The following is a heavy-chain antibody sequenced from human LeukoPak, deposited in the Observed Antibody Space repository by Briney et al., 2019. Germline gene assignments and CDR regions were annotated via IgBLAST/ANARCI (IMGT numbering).Heavy chain of an antibody. V-gene: IGHV1-69*04. CDR3: ARDPTLYYFDY. CDR1: GGTFSSYA. J-gene: IGHJ4*02. Sequence: SVKVSCKASGGTFSSYAISWVRQAPGQGLEWMGWIIPILGIANYAQKFQGRVTITADKSTSTAYMELSSLRSEDTAVYYCARDPTLYYFDYWGQGTLVTVSS. CDR2: IIPILGIA.